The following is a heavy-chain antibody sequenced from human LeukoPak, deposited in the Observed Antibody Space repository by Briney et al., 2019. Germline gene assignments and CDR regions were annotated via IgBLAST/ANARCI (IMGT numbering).Heavy chain of an antibody. CDR3: ARESVPRRFDP. J-gene: IGHJ5*02. D-gene: IGHD1-14*01. V-gene: IGHV1-2*02. CDR1: GYTFTGYY. CDR2: INPNSGGA. Sequence: RGSVKVSCKASGYTFTGYYMHWVRQAPGQGLEWMGWINPNSGGANYAQKFQGRVTMTRDTSIRTAYMELSRLRSDDTAVYYCARESVPRRFDPWGQGTLVTVSS.